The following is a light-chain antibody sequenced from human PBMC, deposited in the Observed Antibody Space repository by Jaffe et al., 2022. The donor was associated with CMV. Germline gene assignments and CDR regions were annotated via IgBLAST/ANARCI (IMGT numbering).Light chain of an antibody. Sequence: IMMTQSPLSLPVTPGEPASISCRSNQSLLHSNRNNYLDWYVQKPGKTPQLLIYFGSTRTSGVPDRFSGSGSGTDFTLKISRVEAEDVGIYYCMQSLQTPRTFGPGTKVDI. CDR1: QSLLHSNRNNY. CDR2: FGS. CDR3: MQSLQTPRT. V-gene: IGKV2-28*01. J-gene: IGKJ3*01.